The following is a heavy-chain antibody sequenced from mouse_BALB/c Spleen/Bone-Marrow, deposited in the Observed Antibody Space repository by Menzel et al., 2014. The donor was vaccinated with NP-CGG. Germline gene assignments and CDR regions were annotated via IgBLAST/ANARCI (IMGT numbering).Heavy chain of an antibody. CDR3: ARHETGTGQYFGY. CDR2: ISNGGGNT. J-gene: IGHJ2*01. D-gene: IGHD4-1*01. CDR1: GLTFSNYN. Sequence: EVQLVESGGDLVQPGGSLKLSCAASGLTFSNYNISWVRQTPEKRLERVAYISNGGGNTYYPDTVKGRFTISRDNAKNTLYLQMTSLKSEDTAIYYCARHETGTGQYFGYWGQGTTLTVSS. V-gene: IGHV5-12-2*01.